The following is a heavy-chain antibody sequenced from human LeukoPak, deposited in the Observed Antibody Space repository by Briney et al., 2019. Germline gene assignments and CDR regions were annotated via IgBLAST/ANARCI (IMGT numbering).Heavy chain of an antibody. V-gene: IGHV4-59*01. J-gene: IGHJ3*02. Sequence: PSETLSLTCTVSGGSISSYYWSWIRQPPGKGLEWIGYIYYSGSTNYNPSLKSRVTISVDTSKNQFSLKLSSVTAADTGVYYCARVWSSGLDAFDIWGQGTMVTVSS. CDR2: IYYSGST. CDR1: GGSISSYY. D-gene: IGHD2-8*02. CDR3: ARVWSSGLDAFDI.